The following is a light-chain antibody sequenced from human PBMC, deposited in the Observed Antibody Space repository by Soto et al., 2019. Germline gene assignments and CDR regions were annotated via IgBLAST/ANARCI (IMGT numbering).Light chain of an antibody. CDR2: DVS. CDR1: QSGSNSY. CDR3: QQYGISPT. V-gene: IGKV3-20*01. Sequence: EIVLTQSPGTLSLSPGERATLSCRSSQSGSNSYLAWYQQKPGQAPRLLIYDVSSRATGIPDRFSGSGSGTDFTLTISRLESEDFAVYYCQQYGISPTFGQGTKVEIK. J-gene: IGKJ1*01.